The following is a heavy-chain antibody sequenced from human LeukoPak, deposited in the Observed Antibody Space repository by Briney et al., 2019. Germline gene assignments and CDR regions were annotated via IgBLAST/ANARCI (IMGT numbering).Heavy chain of an antibody. CDR3: AKSPVRSRAGPDY. CDR1: GFTFTTYA. Sequence: PGGSLRLSCAASGFTFTTYAMSWVRQAPGRGLEWVSGISASGGSTYHADSVKGRFTISRDNSKNTLYLQMDSLRAEDTAVYYCAKSPVRSRAGPDYWGQGILVTVSS. J-gene: IGHJ4*02. CDR2: ISASGGST. V-gene: IGHV3-23*01. D-gene: IGHD4-11*01.